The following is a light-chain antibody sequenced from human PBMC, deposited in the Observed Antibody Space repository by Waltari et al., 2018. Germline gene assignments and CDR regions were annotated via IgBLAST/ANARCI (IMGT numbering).Light chain of an antibody. Sequence: QSALTQPPSASGSPGQSVTISCTGTSSDVGSYNYVSWYQQHPGKAPKLMIYEVSKRPSGVPDRFSGSKSGNTASLTVSGLQAEDEADYYCSSYAGRNNIVLFGGGTKLTFL. J-gene: IGLJ2*01. V-gene: IGLV2-8*01. CDR3: SSYAGRNNIVL. CDR1: SSDVGSYNY. CDR2: EVS.